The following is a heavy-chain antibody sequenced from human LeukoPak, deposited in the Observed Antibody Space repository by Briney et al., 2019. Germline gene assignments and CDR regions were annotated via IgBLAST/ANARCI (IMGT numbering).Heavy chain of an antibody. D-gene: IGHD1-26*01. J-gene: IGHJ4*02. Sequence: GGSLRLSCAASGFTFSSYAMHWVRQAPGKGLEWVAVISYDGSNKYYADSVKGRFTISRDNSKNTLYLQMNSLRPEDTAVYYCAKPTSGTAPRPLDYWGRGTLVTVSS. CDR2: ISYDGSNK. CDR3: AKPTSGTAPRPLDY. CDR1: GFTFSSYA. V-gene: IGHV3-30-3*02.